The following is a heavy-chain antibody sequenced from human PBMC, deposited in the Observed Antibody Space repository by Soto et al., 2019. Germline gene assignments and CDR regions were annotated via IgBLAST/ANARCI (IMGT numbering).Heavy chain of an antibody. D-gene: IGHD3-3*01. CDR1: GYTFTSYG. J-gene: IGHJ5*02. Sequence: QVQLVQSGAEVKKPGASVKVSCKASGYTFTSYGISWVRQAPGQGLEWMGWISAYNGNTNYAQKLQGRVTMTTDTSTSTSYMELRSLRSDDTAVYYCARGGDLRFLEWSPGLLDPWGQGTLVTVSS. CDR2: ISAYNGNT. V-gene: IGHV1-18*01. CDR3: ARGGDLRFLEWSPGLLDP.